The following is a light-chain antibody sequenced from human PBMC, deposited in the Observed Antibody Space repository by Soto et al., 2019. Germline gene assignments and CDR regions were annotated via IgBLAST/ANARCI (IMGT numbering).Light chain of an antibody. V-gene: IGKV2D-29*01. CDR3: LQSFQLPLT. J-gene: IGKJ4*01. Sequence: EIVMTQTPLSLSVTPGQSASISCKSSQSLLHRDGRTYFYWYLQRSGQPTQLLIYEVSNRFSGVTDRFSGSGSGTDFTLTISRVEAEDVGVYYCLQSFQLPLTFGGGTKVEIK. CDR1: QSLLHRDGRTY. CDR2: EVS.